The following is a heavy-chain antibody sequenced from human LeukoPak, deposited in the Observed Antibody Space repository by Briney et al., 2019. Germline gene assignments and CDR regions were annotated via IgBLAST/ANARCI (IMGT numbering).Heavy chain of an antibody. J-gene: IGHJ4*02. CDR2: ISSDGGRT. CDR3: ARAPGGSYYPY. V-gene: IGHV3-74*01. D-gene: IGHD1-26*01. CDR1: GFTFSNYW. Sequence: PGGSLRLSCAASGFTFSNYWMHWVRQAPGKGLAWVSRISSDGGRTDYADSVKGRFSISRDNAKNTLYLQMNSLRPEDTAVYYCARAPGGSYYPYWRQGNLVTVSS.